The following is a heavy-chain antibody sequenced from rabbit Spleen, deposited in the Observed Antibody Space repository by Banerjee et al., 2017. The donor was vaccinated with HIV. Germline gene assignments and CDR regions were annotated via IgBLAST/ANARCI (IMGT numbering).Heavy chain of an antibody. CDR2: IDSGSSGDT. J-gene: IGHJ4*01. D-gene: IGHD4-1*01. CDR3: ARETTSGWGVVSYYLNL. Sequence: QSLEESGGDLVKPGASLTLTCTASGFSFSSRYYMCWVRQAPGKGLEWIACIDSGSSGDTYYASWAKGRFTISKTSSTTVTLQMTSLTAADTATYFCARETTSGWGVVSYYLNLWGPGTLVTVS. V-gene: IGHV1S40*01. CDR1: GFSFSSRYY.